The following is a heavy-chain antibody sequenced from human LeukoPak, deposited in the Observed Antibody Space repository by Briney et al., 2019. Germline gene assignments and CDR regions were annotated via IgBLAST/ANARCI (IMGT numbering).Heavy chain of an antibody. Sequence: ASVKVSCTVSGYTLTELSMHWVRQAPGKGREGMGGFDPEDGETIYAQKFQGRVTMTEDTSTDTAYMELSSLRSEDTAVYYCATLAKAAIGYYYYYYGMDVWGQGTTVTVSS. CDR2: FDPEDGET. V-gene: IGHV1-24*01. J-gene: IGHJ6*02. CDR3: ATLAKAAIGYYYYYYGMDV. D-gene: IGHD2-2*01. CDR1: GYTLTELS.